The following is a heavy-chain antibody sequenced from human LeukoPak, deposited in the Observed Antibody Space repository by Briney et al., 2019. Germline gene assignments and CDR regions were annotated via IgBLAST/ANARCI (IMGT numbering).Heavy chain of an antibody. CDR3: ARDVWDV. CDR2: ISYDGSNK. J-gene: IGHJ6*02. CDR1: GFTFSSYA. V-gene: IGHV3-30*04. Sequence: GGSLRLSCAASGFTFSSYAMHWVCQAPGKGLEWVAVISYDGSNKYYADSEKGRFTISRDNSKNTLYLQMNSLRAEDTAVYYCARDVWDVWGQGTTVTVSS.